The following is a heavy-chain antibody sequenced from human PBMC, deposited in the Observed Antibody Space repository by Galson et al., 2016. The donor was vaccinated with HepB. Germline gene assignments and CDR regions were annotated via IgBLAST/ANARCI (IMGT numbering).Heavy chain of an antibody. Sequence: SVKVSCKASGYTFTSYDINWVRQATGQGLEWMGWMSPNSGETGYAQKFQGRVSLTSNTSTGKAYMELSGLRSEDTAVYYCARLGMASAADYWGQGTLVTVTS. D-gene: IGHD6-13*01. CDR3: ARLGMASAADY. J-gene: IGHJ4*02. CDR1: GYTFTSYD. CDR2: MSPNSGET. V-gene: IGHV1-8*01.